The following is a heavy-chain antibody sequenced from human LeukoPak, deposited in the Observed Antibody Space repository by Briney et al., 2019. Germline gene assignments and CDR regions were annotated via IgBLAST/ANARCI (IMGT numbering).Heavy chain of an antibody. J-gene: IGHJ6*03. V-gene: IGHV3-43*01. D-gene: IGHD6-6*01. Sequence: TGGSLRLSCAASGFTFDDYTMHWVRQAPGKGLEWVSLISWDGGSTYYADSVKGRFTISRDNSRNSLYLQMNSLRTEDTALYYCAKDKLPYYYYYYMDVWGKGTTVTVSS. CDR2: ISWDGGST. CDR3: AKDKLPYYYYYYMDV. CDR1: GFTFDDYT.